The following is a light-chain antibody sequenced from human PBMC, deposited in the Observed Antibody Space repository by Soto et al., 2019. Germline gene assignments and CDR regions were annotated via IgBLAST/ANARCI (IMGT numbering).Light chain of an antibody. CDR2: QAS. CDR3: MQGTHWPPYT. CDR1: QSLVYRDGIAY. Sequence: DVVMTQSPLSLPVTLGQPASISCRSSQSLVYRDGIAYLNWFHQRPGQSTRRLIYQASHRYSGVPDRLSGSGSGTDFTLKISRVEAEDVGVYYCMQGTHWPPYTFGQGTRLEIK. J-gene: IGKJ2*01. V-gene: IGKV2-30*01.